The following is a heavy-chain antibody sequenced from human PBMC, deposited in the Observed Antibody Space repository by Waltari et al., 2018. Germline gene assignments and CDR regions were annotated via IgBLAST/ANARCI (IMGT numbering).Heavy chain of an antibody. CDR1: GGTFSSYA. Sequence: KKPGSSVKVSCKASGGTFSSYAISWVRQAPGQGLEWMGGIIPIFGTANYAQKFQGRVTITADKSTSTAYMELSSLRSEDTAVYYCARGTPYGSGSPGGYYYYMDVWGKGTTVTVSS. CDR2: IIPIFGTA. V-gene: IGHV1-69*06. J-gene: IGHJ6*03. D-gene: IGHD3-10*01. CDR3: ARGTPYGSGSPGGYYYYMDV.